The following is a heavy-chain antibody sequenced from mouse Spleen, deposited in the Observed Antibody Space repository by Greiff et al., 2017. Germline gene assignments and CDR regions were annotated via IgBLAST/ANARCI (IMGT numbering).Heavy chain of an antibody. CDR3: ARGGGNQGFAY. CDR2: ISSGSSTI. D-gene: IGHD2-1*01. CDR1: GFTFSDYG. J-gene: IGHJ2*01. Sequence: EVKVEESGGGLVKPGGSLKLSCAASGFTFSDYGMHWVRQAPEKGLEWVAYISSGSSTIYYADTVKGRFTISRDNAKNTLFLQMTSLRSEDTAMYYCARGGGNQGFAYWGQGTTLTVSS. V-gene: IGHV5-17*01.